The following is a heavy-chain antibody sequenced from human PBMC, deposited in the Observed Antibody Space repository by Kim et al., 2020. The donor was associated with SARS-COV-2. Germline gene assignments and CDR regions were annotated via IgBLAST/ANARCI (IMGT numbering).Heavy chain of an antibody. CDR1: GYTFTSYG. Sequence: ASVKVSCKASGYTFTSYGISWVRQAPGQGLEWMGWISAYNGNTNYAQKLQGRVTMTTDTSTSTAYMELRSLRSDDTAVYYCAREVAPWGGRNGDYVGPVTALEWGFRRYYYYYYGMDVWGQGTTVTVSS. J-gene: IGHJ6*02. V-gene: IGHV1-18*04. CDR3: AREVAPWGGRNGDYVGPVTALEWGFRRYYYYYYGMDV. D-gene: IGHD4-17*01. CDR2: ISAYNGNT.